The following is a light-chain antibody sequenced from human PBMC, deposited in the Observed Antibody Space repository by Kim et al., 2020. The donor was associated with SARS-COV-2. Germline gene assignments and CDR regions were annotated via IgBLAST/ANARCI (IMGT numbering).Light chain of an antibody. CDR1: QSISSW. V-gene: IGKV1-5*03. Sequence: SASVGDRVTITCRASQSISSWLAWYQQKPGKAPKLLIYKASSLESGVPSRFSGSGSGTEFTRTISSLQPDDFATYYCQQYNSYSYTFGQGTKLEI. CDR2: KAS. CDR3: QQYNSYSYT. J-gene: IGKJ2*01.